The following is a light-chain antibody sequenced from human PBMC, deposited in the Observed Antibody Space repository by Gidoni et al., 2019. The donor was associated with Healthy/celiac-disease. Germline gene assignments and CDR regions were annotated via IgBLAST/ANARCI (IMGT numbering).Light chain of an antibody. CDR1: SSNIGSNY. Sequence: QSVLTQPPTASGTPEQRVTISCSGSSSNIGSNYVYWYQQLPGTAPKLLIYRNNHRPSGVRDLFSGSKSGTSASLAISGLRSEDEADYYCAAWDDSLSGHWVFGGGTKLTVL. V-gene: IGLV1-47*01. CDR3: AAWDDSLSGHWV. CDR2: RNN. J-gene: IGLJ3*02.